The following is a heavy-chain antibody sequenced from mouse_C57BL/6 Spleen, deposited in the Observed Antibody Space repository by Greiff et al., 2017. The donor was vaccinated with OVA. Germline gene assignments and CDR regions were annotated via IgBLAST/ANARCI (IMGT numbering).Heavy chain of an antibody. CDR3: ANYYGSSYGYYAMDY. CDR2: ISYDGSN. V-gene: IGHV3-6*01. CDR1: GYSITSGYY. Sequence: EVQVVESGPGLVKPSQSLSLTCSVTGYSITSGYYWNWIRQFPGNKLEWMGYISYDGSNNYNPSLKNRISITRDTSKNQFFLKLNSVTTEDTATYYCANYYGSSYGYYAMDYWGQGTSVTVSS. J-gene: IGHJ4*01. D-gene: IGHD1-1*01.